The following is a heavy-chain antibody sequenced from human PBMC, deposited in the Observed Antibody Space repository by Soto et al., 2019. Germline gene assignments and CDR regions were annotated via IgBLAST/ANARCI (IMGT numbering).Heavy chain of an antibody. Sequence: PGESLKISCKGSGYSFTSNWIGWVRQMPGKGLEWMGVIYPGDSDTTYNPSFQGQVTISADKSINTVYLQWSSLKASDTATYYCARLGFDYDFLSGYYNVHHYYGIDVWGQGTTVTVSS. CDR3: ARLGFDYDFLSGYYNVHHYYGIDV. CDR1: GYSFTSNW. J-gene: IGHJ6*02. CDR2: IYPGDSDT. D-gene: IGHD3-3*01. V-gene: IGHV5-51*01.